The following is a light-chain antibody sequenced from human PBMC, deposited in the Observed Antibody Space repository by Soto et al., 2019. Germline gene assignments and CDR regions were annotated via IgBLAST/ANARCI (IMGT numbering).Light chain of an antibody. CDR1: NIDSRT. CDR3: QVWDNVDDHIYV. Sequence: SYDLTQPPSVSVAPGQTATISCGENNIDSRTVHWYQQKQGQAPLLVVYDNSFRPSGIPNRFSGYNSGNTATLTISRVEAGDEADYYCQVWDNVDDHIYVFGTGTKVTVL. CDR2: DNS. V-gene: IGLV3-21*02. J-gene: IGLJ1*01.